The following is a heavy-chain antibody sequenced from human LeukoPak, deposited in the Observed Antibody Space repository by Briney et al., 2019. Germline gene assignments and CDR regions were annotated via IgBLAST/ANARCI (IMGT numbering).Heavy chain of an antibody. CDR1: GGSISSGSYY. V-gene: IGHV4-39*07. CDR2: IYHSGST. J-gene: IGHJ4*02. Sequence: PSQTLSLTCTVSGGSISSGSYYWSWIPQPPGKGLEWIGSIYHSGSTYYNPSLKSRVTISVDTSKNQFSLKLSSVTAADTAVYYCARSPLYDFWSGYYDYWGQGTLVTVSS. CDR3: ARSPLYDFWSGYYDY. D-gene: IGHD3-3*01.